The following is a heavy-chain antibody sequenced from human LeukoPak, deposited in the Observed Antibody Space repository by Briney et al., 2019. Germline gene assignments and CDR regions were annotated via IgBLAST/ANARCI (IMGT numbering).Heavy chain of an antibody. J-gene: IGHJ4*02. Sequence: GESLKISCKGSGYSFTSYWIGWVRQMPGKGLEWMVIIYPGDSDTRYSPSFQGQVTISADKSISTAYLQWSSLKASDTAIYYCARPDLNSGNYYSVAYWGQGTLVTVSS. V-gene: IGHV5-51*01. CDR3: ARPDLNSGNYYSVAY. CDR1: GYSFTSYW. CDR2: IYPGDSDT. D-gene: IGHD1-26*01.